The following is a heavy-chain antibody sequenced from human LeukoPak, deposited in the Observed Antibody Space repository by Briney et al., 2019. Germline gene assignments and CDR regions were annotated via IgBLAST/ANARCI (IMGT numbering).Heavy chain of an antibody. CDR3: ARKNVVVVAATLLNYFDY. D-gene: IGHD2-15*01. J-gene: IGHJ4*02. Sequence: SETLSLTCTVSGVSISSYYWSWIRQPPGKGLEWIGYIYYSRSTNYNPSLKSRVTISVDTSKNQFSLKLSSVTAADTAVYYCARKNVVVVAATLLNYFDYWGQGTLVTVSS. CDR2: IYYSRST. V-gene: IGHV4-59*08. CDR1: GVSISSYY.